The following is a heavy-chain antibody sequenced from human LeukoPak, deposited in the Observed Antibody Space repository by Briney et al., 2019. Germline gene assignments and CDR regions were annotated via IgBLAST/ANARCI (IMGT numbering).Heavy chain of an antibody. D-gene: IGHD2-8*01. Sequence: SVKVSCKASGGTLSSYAISWVRQAPGQGLEWMGGIIPIFGTANYAQKFQGRDTITADESTSTAYMELSSLRSEDTAVYYCAGIGMVAPFDYWGQGTLVTVSS. CDR1: GGTLSSYA. CDR2: IIPIFGTA. V-gene: IGHV1-69*01. CDR3: AGIGMVAPFDY. J-gene: IGHJ4*02.